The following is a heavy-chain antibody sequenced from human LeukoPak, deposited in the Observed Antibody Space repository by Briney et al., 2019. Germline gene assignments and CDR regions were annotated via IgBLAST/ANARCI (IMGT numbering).Heavy chain of an antibody. CDR2: IKQDGSEK. V-gene: IGHV3-7*01. D-gene: IGHD1-26*01. CDR3: ARAPELYSGQPYYFDY. Sequence: PGGSLRLSCAASGFTFSSYWMSWVRQAPGKGLEWVANIKQDGSEKYYVDSVKGRFTISRDNAKNSLYLQMNSLRAEDTAVYSCARAPELYSGQPYYFDYWGQGTLVTVSS. J-gene: IGHJ4*02. CDR1: GFTFSSYW.